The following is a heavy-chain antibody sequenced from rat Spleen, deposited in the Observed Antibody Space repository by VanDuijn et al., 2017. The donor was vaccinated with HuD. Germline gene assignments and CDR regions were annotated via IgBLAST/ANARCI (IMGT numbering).Heavy chain of an antibody. V-gene: IGHV2-63*01. CDR2: MRYNGAT. Sequence: QVQLKESGPGLVQPSQTLSLTCTVSGFSLIRYNVHWVRQPPGKGLEWMGRMRYNGATSYNSTLKSRLSISRDTSKNQVFLKRNSLQTEDTATYYCARGGNYGFAYWGQGTLVTVSS. CDR3: ARGGNYGFAY. CDR1: GFSLIRYN. D-gene: IGHD1-11*01. J-gene: IGHJ3*01.